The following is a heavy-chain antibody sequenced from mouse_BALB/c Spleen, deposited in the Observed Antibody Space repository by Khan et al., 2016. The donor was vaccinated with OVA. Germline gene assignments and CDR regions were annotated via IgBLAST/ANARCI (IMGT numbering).Heavy chain of an antibody. CDR3: TKSNWDVAWFAY. D-gene: IGHD4-1*02. J-gene: IGHJ3*01. Sequence: IQLVQSGTVLARPGASVKMSCKASGYTFTSYWMHWVKQRPGQGLEWIGDIYPGNTDTNYNQKFKGKAKLTAVTSTSTAYMELSSLTNEDSAVYYCTKSNWDVAWFAYWGQGTLVTVSA. CDR2: IYPGNTDT. V-gene: IGHV1-5*01. CDR1: GYTFTSYW.